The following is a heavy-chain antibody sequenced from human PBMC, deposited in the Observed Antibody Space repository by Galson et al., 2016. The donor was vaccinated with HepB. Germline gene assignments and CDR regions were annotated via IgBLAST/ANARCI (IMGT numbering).Heavy chain of an antibody. CDR2: IWSDGSNK. Sequence: SLRLSCAASGFSFSSYGMHWVRQSPGKGLEWVALIWSDGSNKYYADSVKGRFTVSRDNSKNTLYLQMNGLRAEDTAVYYCARGRIVGATRVAEYFQHWGQGTLLTVSS. CDR3: ARGRIVGATRVAEYFQH. D-gene: IGHD1-26*01. J-gene: IGHJ1*01. V-gene: IGHV3-33*01. CDR1: GFSFSSYG.